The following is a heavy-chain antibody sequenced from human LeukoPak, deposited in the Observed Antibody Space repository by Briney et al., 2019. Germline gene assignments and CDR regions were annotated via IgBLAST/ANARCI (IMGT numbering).Heavy chain of an antibody. D-gene: IGHD6-13*01. CDR2: VSASGYT. CDR1: GFSIGTSDYF. Sequence: SETLSLTCSVSGFSIGTSDYFWSWIRQPAGKGLEWIGRVSASGYTNYNPSLRSRITISVDTSKNQFSLELTSVTAADTAVYYCAKISGYSTSWTPDYWGQGTLVTVSS. CDR3: AKISGYSTSWTPDY. J-gene: IGHJ4*02. V-gene: IGHV4-61*02.